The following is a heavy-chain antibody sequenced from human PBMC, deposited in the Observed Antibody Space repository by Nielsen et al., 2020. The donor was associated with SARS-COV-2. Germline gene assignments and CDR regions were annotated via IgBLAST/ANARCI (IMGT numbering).Heavy chain of an antibody. Sequence: SETLSLTCIVSGGSISSGSHYWSWIRQPPEKGLDWIGKIHHSGRTYYTPSLKTRVTISVDTSKSQFSLTLNSLTAADTAVYYCVRVGVYGTVDYWGQGTLVTVSS. CDR1: GGSISSGSHY. V-gene: IGHV4-39*07. J-gene: IGHJ4*02. CDR3: VRVGVYGTVDY. CDR2: IHHSGRT. D-gene: IGHD3-16*01.